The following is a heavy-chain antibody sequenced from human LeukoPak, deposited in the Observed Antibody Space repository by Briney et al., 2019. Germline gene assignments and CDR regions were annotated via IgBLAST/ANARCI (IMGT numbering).Heavy chain of an antibody. CDR2: INHSGST. J-gene: IGHJ6*03. CDR1: GGSFSGYY. D-gene: IGHD3-22*01. V-gene: IGHV4-34*01. Sequence: SETLSLTCAVYGGSFSGYYWSWIRQPPGKGLEWIGEINHSGSTNYNPSLKSRVTISVDTSKNQFSLKLSSVTAADTAVYYCARGYYYDSSGWSYYYYYMDVWGKGTTVTISS. CDR3: ARGYYYDSSGWSYYYYYMDV.